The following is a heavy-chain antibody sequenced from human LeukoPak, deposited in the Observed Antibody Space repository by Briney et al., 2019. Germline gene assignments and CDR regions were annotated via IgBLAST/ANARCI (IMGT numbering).Heavy chain of an antibody. D-gene: IGHD6-13*01. V-gene: IGHV3-11*01. CDR1: GFTFSDYY. J-gene: IGHJ4*02. Sequence: GGSLRLSCAASGFTFSDYYMSWIRQAPGQGLEWGSYISSRASTTYYADSVKGRFTISRDNANNSMYLQMNSLRTEDTAVYYCATGKRQLDYWGQGTLVTVSS. CDR2: ISSRASTT. CDR3: ATGKRQLDY.